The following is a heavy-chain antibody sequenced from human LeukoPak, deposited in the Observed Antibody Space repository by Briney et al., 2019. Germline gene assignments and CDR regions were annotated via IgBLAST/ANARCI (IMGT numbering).Heavy chain of an antibody. V-gene: IGHV1-69*13. CDR3: ARVGGGLGMPRIAAHPWYP. CDR1: GGTFSSYA. J-gene: IGHJ5*02. CDR2: IIPIFGTA. Sequence: ASVKVSCKASGGTFSSYAISRVRQAPGQGLEWMGGIIPIFGTANYAQKFQGRVTITADESTSTAYMELSSLRSEDTAVYYCARVGGGLGMPRIAAHPWYPWGQRTLVTVSS. D-gene: IGHD6-6*01.